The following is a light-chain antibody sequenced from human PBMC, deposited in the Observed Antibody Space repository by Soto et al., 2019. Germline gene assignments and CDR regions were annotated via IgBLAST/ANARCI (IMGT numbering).Light chain of an antibody. CDR3: QQYGSSLIT. CDR2: GAS. V-gene: IGKV3-20*01. CDR1: QSVSSSY. J-gene: IGKJ5*01. Sequence: EIVLTQSPGTLSLSPGERATLSCRASQSVSSSYLAWYQQKPGQAPRLLIYGASSRATGIPDRFSGSGSGTDFTLTISRLEPEDFAVYYCQQYGSSLITFGQGTRWRL.